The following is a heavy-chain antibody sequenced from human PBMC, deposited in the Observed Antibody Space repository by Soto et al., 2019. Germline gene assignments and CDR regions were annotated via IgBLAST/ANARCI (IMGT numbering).Heavy chain of an antibody. V-gene: IGHV1-69*12. Sequence: QVQLVQSGAEVKKPGSSVKVSCKASGDTFSSYAINWVRQAPGQGLEWMGGIIPSFGTANYAQKFQGRVTITADESTSTAYMELSSLRSEDTAVYYCASPPSSNRYYYGMDVWGQGTTVTVSS. J-gene: IGHJ6*02. CDR2: IIPSFGTA. D-gene: IGHD4-4*01. CDR3: ASPPSSNRYYYGMDV. CDR1: GDTFSSYA.